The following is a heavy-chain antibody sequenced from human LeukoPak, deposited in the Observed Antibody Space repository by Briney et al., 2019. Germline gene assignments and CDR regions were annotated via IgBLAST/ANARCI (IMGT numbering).Heavy chain of an antibody. D-gene: IGHD2-15*01. V-gene: IGHV1-2*06. Sequence: ASVKVSCKASGYTFTGYYMHWVRQAPGQELEWMGRINPNSGGTNYAQKFQGRVTMTRDTSISTAYMELSRLRSDDTAVYYCAREGYCSGGSCSGDNWFDPWGQGTLVTVSS. J-gene: IGHJ5*02. CDR2: INPNSGGT. CDR3: AREGYCSGGSCSGDNWFDP. CDR1: GYTFTGYY.